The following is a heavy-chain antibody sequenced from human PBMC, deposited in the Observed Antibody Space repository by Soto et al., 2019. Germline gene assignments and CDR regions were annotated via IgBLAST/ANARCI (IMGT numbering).Heavy chain of an antibody. CDR3: AAGIVGVYYFDY. CDR1: GGTFSSYA. V-gene: IGHV1-69*13. D-gene: IGHD1-26*01. CDR2: ITPIFGTA. Sequence: SXKVSCKASGGTFSSYAISWVRQAPGQGLEWMGGITPIFGTANYAQKFQGRVTITADESTSTAYMELSSLRSEDTAVYYCAAGIVGVYYFDYWGQGTLVTVSS. J-gene: IGHJ4*02.